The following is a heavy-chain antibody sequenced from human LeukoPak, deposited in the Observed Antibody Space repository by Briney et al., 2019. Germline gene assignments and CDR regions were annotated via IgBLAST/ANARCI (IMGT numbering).Heavy chain of an antibody. Sequence: ASVKVSCKVSGYTFTGYYMHWVRQAPGQGLEWMGRINPNSGGTNYAQKFQGRVTMTRDTSISTAYMELSRLRSDDTAMYYCARDLYRAAGTGQLRYWGQGTLVTVSS. CDR3: ARDLYRAAGTGQLRY. CDR2: INPNSGGT. CDR1: GYTFTGYY. D-gene: IGHD6-13*01. J-gene: IGHJ4*02. V-gene: IGHV1-2*06.